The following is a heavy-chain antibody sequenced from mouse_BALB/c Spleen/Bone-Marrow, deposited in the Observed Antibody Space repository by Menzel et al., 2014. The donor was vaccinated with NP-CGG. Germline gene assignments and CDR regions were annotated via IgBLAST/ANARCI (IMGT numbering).Heavy chain of an antibody. V-gene: IGHV1-4*01. CDR2: INPSSGYT. Sequence: QVQLQQSGAELARPGASVKMSCRASGYTFTTYTIHWVRQRPGQGLEWIGYINPSSGYTNYIQKFKDKATLTADKSSSTAYMQLSSLTSEDSAVYYCARRDDGYVFFDYWGQGTTLTASS. J-gene: IGHJ2*01. CDR1: GYTFTTYT. D-gene: IGHD2-3*01. CDR3: ARRDDGYVFFDY.